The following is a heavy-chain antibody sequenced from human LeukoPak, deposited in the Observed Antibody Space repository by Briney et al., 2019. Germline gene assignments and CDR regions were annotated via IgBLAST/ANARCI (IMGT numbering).Heavy chain of an antibody. CDR2: ISTFTGDT. Sequence: ASVKVSCKGSGYPFTKSGIAWVRQAPGQGLEWMGWISTFTGDTNYAQKFQTRVTMTTDTSTTTVYMELKSLTSDDSAVYYCAKNEGRFDSWGQGTLVTVSS. V-gene: IGHV1-18*01. CDR1: GYPFTKSG. CDR3: AKNEGRFDS. J-gene: IGHJ5*01.